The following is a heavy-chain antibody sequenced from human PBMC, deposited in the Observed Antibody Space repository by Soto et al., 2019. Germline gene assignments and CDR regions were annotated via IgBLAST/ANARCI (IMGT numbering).Heavy chain of an antibody. J-gene: IGHJ4*02. CDR3: AHRDTRVVAGPIFDY. CDR1: GFSLSTSGMC. CDR2: IDWDDDK. Sequence: SGPTLVNPTQTLTLTCTFSGFSLSTSGMCVSWIRQPPGKALEWLALIDWDDDKYYSTSLKTRLTISKDTSKNQVVLTMTNMDPVDTATYYCAHRDTRVVAGPIFDYWGQGTLVTVSS. V-gene: IGHV2-70*12. D-gene: IGHD6-19*01.